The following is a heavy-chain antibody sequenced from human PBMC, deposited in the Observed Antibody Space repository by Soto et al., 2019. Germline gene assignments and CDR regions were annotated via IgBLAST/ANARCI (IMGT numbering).Heavy chain of an antibody. Sequence: EVQLVESGGGLVKPGGSLRLSCEAAGFAFNSYGINWVRQAPGKGLEWVSFISSSSGNIYYGDSVRGRFTISRDNAKKSVYLQMNSLRVEDTAIYYCARTWIRFGPNEYWGQGAPVTVSS. CDR3: ARTWIRFGPNEY. CDR1: GFAFNSYG. V-gene: IGHV3-21*02. J-gene: IGHJ4*02. D-gene: IGHD1-1*01. CDR2: ISSSSGNI.